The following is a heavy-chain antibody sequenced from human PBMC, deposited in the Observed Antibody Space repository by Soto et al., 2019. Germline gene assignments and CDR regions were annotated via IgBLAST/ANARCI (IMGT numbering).Heavy chain of an antibody. D-gene: IGHD3-3*01. Sequence: GGSLRLSCAASGFTFSSYSMNWVRQAPGKGLEWVSSISSSSSYIYYADSVKGRFTISRDNAKNSLYLQMNSLRAEDTAVYYCAKVIGPAYDFWSGPPFDYWGQGTLVTVSS. J-gene: IGHJ4*02. V-gene: IGHV3-21*01. CDR3: AKVIGPAYDFWSGPPFDY. CDR2: ISSSSSYI. CDR1: GFTFSSYS.